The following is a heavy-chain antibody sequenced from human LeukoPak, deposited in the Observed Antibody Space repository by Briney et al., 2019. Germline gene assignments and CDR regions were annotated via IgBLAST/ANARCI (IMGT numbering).Heavy chain of an antibody. Sequence: GGSLRLSCAASGFTFSSYAMNWVRQAPGKGLEWVSAISGSGGSTYYADSVKGRFTISRDDSQKTVYLQMNGLRVEDTAVYFCARDAQRGFDYSNSLRYWGQGTLVTVSS. D-gene: IGHD4-11*01. CDR1: GFTFSSYA. V-gene: IGHV3-23*01. CDR3: ARDAQRGFDYSNSLRY. CDR2: ISGSGGST. J-gene: IGHJ4*02.